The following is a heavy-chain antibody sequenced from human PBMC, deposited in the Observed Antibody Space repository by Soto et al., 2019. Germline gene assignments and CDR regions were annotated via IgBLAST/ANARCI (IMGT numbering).Heavy chain of an antibody. CDR3: ARMKLALLDH. Sequence: VVLLQSGPEVKRPGSSVKVSCKASGVPFNSYGFAWVRQAPGRGLEWVGRINPASQLRNYEQSVQGRVTITADTSPTTACMELSGMTSEDTAVYECARMKLALLDHGGQGTLVTFSS. J-gene: IGHJ4*02. CDR2: INPASQLR. CDR1: GVPFNSYG. V-gene: IGHV1-69*09.